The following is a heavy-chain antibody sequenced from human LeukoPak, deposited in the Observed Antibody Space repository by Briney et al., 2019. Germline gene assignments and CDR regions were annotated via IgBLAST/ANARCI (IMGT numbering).Heavy chain of an antibody. Sequence: EPSETLSLTCAVYGGSFSGYYWSWIRQPPGKGLEWIGEINHSGSTNYNPSLKSRVTISVDTSKNQFSLKLSSVTAADTAVYYCARGRIAARPMSYWGQGTLVTVSS. CDR1: GGSFSGYY. CDR2: INHSGST. D-gene: IGHD6-6*01. J-gene: IGHJ4*02. CDR3: ARGRIAARPMSY. V-gene: IGHV4-34*01.